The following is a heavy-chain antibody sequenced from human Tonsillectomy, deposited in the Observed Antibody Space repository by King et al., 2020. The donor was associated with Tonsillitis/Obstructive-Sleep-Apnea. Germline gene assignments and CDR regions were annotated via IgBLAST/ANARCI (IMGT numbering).Heavy chain of an antibody. CDR1: GFTFSSYS. CDR3: ARDQRSFPKYYDSSGYYSDY. V-gene: IGHV3-21*01. D-gene: IGHD3-22*01. Sequence: VQLVESGGGLVKPGGSLRLSCAASGFTFSSYSMNWVRQAPGKGLEWVSSISSSSSYIYYADSVKGRFTISRDNAKNSLYLQMNSLRAEDTAVYYCARDQRSFPKYYDSSGYYSDYWGQGTLVTVSS. J-gene: IGHJ4*02. CDR2: ISSSSSYI.